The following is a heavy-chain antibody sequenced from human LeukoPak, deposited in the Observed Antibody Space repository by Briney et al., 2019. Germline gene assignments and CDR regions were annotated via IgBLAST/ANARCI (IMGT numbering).Heavy chain of an antibody. D-gene: IGHD6-13*01. J-gene: IGHJ4*02. CDR1: GFTFSSYA. CDR2: INSNGGST. CDR3: ARDRTIAAAGTPADY. V-gene: IGHV3-23*01. Sequence: GGSLRLSCAASGFTFSSYAMNWVRQAPGKGLEWVSSINSNGGSTYYADSVKGRFTISRDNSKNTLYLQMNSLRAEDTAIYYCARDRTIAAAGTPADYWGQGTLVTVSS.